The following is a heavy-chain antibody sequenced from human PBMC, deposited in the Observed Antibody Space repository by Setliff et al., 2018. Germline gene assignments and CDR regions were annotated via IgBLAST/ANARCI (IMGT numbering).Heavy chain of an antibody. CDR2: TRPDGGNK. CDR3: AKDTYYYDSSGYYVFDY. V-gene: IGHV3-30*02. D-gene: IGHD3-22*01. J-gene: IGHJ4*02. Sequence: GESLTISCAASGFTFSGYGIHWVRQAPGKELEWVAFTRPDGGNKYYADFVKGRFTISRDNSKNTLYLQMNSLRVEDTAVYYCAKDTYYYDSSGYYVFDYWGQGTLVTVSS. CDR1: GFTFSGYG.